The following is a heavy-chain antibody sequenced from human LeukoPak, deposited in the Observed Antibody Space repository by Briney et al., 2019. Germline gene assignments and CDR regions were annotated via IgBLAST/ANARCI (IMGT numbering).Heavy chain of an antibody. CDR3: AREGQLWRSGDAFDI. CDR1: GGSISSSSYY. CDR2: IYYSGST. D-gene: IGHD5-18*01. Sequence: SETLSLTCAVSGGSISSSSYYWSWIWQPPGKGLEWIGYIYYSGSTNYNPSLKSRVTISVDTSKNQFSLKLSSVTAADTAVYYCAREGQLWRSGDAFDIWGQGTMVTVSS. J-gene: IGHJ3*02. V-gene: IGHV4-61*01.